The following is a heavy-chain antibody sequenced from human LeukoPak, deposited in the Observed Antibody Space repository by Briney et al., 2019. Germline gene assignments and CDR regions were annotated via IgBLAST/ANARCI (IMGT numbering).Heavy chain of an antibody. CDR3: ARGRGIQLWLNYFDY. J-gene: IGHJ4*02. CDR2: IIPIFGTA. D-gene: IGHD5-18*01. V-gene: IGHV1-69*13. CDR1: GGTFSSCA. Sequence: ASVKVSCKASGGTFSSCAISWVRQAPGQGLEWMGGIIPIFGTANYAQKFQGRVTITADESTSTAYMELSSLRSEDTAVYYCARGRGIQLWLNYFDYWGQGTLVTVSS.